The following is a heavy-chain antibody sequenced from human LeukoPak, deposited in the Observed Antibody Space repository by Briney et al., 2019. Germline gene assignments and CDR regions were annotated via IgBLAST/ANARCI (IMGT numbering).Heavy chain of an antibody. J-gene: IGHJ6*03. CDR1: GFTFSNYW. V-gene: IGHV3-7*01. CDR3: ARDNGVVHGVYYMDV. CDR2: IKQDGSEK. D-gene: IGHD3-3*01. Sequence: GGSLRLSCAASGFTFSNYWMTWVRQAPGKGLECVADIKQDGSEKLYVKSVRGRFTISRDNAKMSLFLQMNSLRAEDTAVYYCARDNGVVHGVYYMDVWGKGTTVTVS.